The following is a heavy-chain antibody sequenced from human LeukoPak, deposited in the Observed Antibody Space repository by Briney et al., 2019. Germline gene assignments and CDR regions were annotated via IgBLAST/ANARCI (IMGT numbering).Heavy chain of an antibody. CDR3: VRLRRNNDRSGYYYYYDY. D-gene: IGHD3-22*01. V-gene: IGHV3-21*01. Sequence: GGSLRLSCAASGFSFSSYAMGWVRQAPGKGLEWVSSISVRSNYGYYADSVRGRFTISRDDARDSLFLQMNSLRAEDTAVYFCVRLRRNNDRSGYYYYYDYWGQGTLVTVSS. CDR1: GFSFSSYA. J-gene: IGHJ4*02. CDR2: ISVRSNYG.